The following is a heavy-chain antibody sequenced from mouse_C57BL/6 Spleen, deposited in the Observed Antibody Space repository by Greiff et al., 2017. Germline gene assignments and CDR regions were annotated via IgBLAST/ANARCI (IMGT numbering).Heavy chain of an antibody. CDR1: GYAFSSYW. V-gene: IGHV1-80*01. J-gene: IGHJ3*01. CDR3: ARSPHCNPFAY. D-gene: IGHD2-1*01. CDR2: LYPGDGDT. Sequence: VQLVASGAELVKPGASVKISCKASGYAFSSYWLNWVKQRPGTGLEWIGQLYPGDGDTTYNGKFKGKATLTADKSSSTAYMQLSSLTSEDSAVYFCARSPHCNPFAYWCQGTLVTVSA.